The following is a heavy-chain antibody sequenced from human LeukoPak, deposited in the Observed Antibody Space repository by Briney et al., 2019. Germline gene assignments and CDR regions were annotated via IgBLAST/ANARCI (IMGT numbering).Heavy chain of an antibody. CDR1: GYTFTGYY. V-gene: IGHV1-2*02. Sequence: ASVKVSCKASGYTFTGYYMHWVRQAPGQGLEWMGWINPNSGGTNYAQKFQGRVTMTRDTSISTAYMELSRLRSDDTAVYYCARAHSYSTSSLPGYWGQGTLVTVSS. CDR3: ARAHSYSTSSLPGY. D-gene: IGHD6-6*01. CDR2: INPNSGGT. J-gene: IGHJ4*02.